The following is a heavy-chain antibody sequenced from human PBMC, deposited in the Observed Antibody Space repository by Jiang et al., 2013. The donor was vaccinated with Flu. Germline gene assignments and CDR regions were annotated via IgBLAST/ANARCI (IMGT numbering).Heavy chain of an antibody. D-gene: IGHD2-2*01. J-gene: IGHJ6*02. CDR3: ARDYCSGISCFGGSGPHYYGLDV. CDR2: ISAYNGNT. Sequence: GAEVKKPGASVKVSCKASGYTFTRSGISWVRQAPGQGLEWMGWISAYNGNTNYAQKIQGRVTMTTDTSTTTAYMELRSLRSDDTAVYYCARDYCSGISCFGGSGPHYYGLDVWGQGTTVTVSS. CDR1: GYTFTRSG. V-gene: IGHV1-18*04.